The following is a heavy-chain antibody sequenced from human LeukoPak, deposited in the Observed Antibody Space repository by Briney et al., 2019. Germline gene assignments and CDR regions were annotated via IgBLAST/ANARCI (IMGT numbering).Heavy chain of an antibody. CDR3: ARDGYSSGWYDRWFDP. D-gene: IGHD6-19*01. J-gene: IGHJ5*02. CDR1: GYTFTSYD. CDR2: MNPNSGNT. V-gene: IGHV1-8*01. Sequence: ASVTVSCTASGYTFTSYDINWVRQATGQGLEWMGWMNPNSGNTGYAQKFQGRVTMTRNTSISTAYMELSSLRSEDTAVYYCARDGYSSGWYDRWFDPWGQGTLVTVSS.